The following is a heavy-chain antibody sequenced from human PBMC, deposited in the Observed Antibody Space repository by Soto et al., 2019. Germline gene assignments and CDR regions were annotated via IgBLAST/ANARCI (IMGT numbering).Heavy chain of an antibody. CDR1: GFTFSSYS. CDR3: ARVYYDFWSGYYYYYYGMDA. J-gene: IGHJ6*02. D-gene: IGHD3-3*01. Sequence: GGSLRLSCAASGFTFSSYSMNWVRQAPGKGLEWVSSISSSSSYIYYADSVKGRFTISRDNAKNSLYLQMNSLRAEDTAVYYCARVYYDFWSGYYYYYYGMDAWGQGTTVTVYS. V-gene: IGHV3-21*01. CDR2: ISSSSSYI.